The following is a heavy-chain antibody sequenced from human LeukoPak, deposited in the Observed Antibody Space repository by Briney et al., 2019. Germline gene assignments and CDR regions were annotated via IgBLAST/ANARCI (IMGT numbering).Heavy chain of an antibody. J-gene: IGHJ4*02. Sequence: GGSLRLSCAASGFTFSNAWMSWVRQAPGKGLEWVANIKQDGSEKYYVDSVKGRFTISRDNAKNSLYLQMNSLRAEDTAVYYCARGEYQLPGDSWGQGTLVTVSS. D-gene: IGHD2-2*01. CDR1: GFTFSNAW. V-gene: IGHV3-7*03. CDR3: ARGEYQLPGDS. CDR2: IKQDGSEK.